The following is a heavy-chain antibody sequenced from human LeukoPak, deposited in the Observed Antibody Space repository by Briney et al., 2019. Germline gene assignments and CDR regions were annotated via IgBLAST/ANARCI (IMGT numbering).Heavy chain of an antibody. J-gene: IGHJ3*01. D-gene: IGHD6-19*01. CDR2: IRYDGSDK. V-gene: IGHV3-30*02. CDR1: GFTFSDYG. Sequence: PGGSLRLSCAASGFTFSDYGMHWVRQAPGKGLEWIAFIRYDGSDKYYADSVKGRFTISRDNSKNTLYLQMNSLRTDDTTVYYCAKDRTQWLVLTGFDLWGQGTMVTVSS. CDR3: AKDRTQWLVLTGFDL.